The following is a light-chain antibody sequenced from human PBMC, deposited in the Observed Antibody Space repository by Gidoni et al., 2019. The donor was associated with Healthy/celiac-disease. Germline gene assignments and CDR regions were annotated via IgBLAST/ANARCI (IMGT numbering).Light chain of an antibody. Sequence: PSALSASVEDRVTITCRASQGISNSLAWYQQKPGKAPKLLLYAASRLESGVPSRFSGSGSGTDYTLTISSLQPEDFATYYCQQYYSTPRTFGGGTKVEIK. CDR3: QQYYSTPRT. CDR1: QGISNS. CDR2: AAS. J-gene: IGKJ4*01. V-gene: IGKV1-NL1*01.